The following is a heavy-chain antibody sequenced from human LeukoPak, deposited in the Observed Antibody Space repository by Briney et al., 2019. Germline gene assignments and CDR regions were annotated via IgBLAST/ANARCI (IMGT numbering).Heavy chain of an antibody. CDR1: GFRFNSHH. D-gene: IGHD1/OR15-1a*01. CDR2: IRFDGTDR. Sequence: PGGSLRLSCAVSGFRFNSHHMHWVRQAPGKGLEWVAFIRFDGTDRYYADSAKGRFTISRDNFMNTLYLQMNSLRAEDTAVYYCAKDRLEGYRSNWNSPGGDYDYYFMDVWGKGTTVTISS. V-gene: IGHV3-30*02. J-gene: IGHJ6*03. CDR3: AKDRLEGYRSNWNSPGGDYDYYFMDV.